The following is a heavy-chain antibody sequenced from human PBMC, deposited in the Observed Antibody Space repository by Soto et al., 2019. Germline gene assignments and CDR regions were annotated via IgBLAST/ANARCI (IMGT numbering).Heavy chain of an antibody. J-gene: IGHJ4*02. CDR3: ARSYYDSSGYYYDMDY. CDR1: GYNYDTYW. D-gene: IGHD3-22*01. Sequence: GESLKISCKGSGYNYDTYWIAWVRQMPGKGLEWMGIIFPRDSDTRYRPSFQGQVTISADRSTTTAYLQWYSLKASDTAMYYCARSYYDSSGYYYDMDYWGQGALVTVSS. V-gene: IGHV5-51*01. CDR2: IFPRDSDT.